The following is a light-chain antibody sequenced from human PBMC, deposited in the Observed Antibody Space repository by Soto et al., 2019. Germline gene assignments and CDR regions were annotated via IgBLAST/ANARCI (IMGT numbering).Light chain of an antibody. CDR3: QVWDSSSDHVV. Sequence: YELTQPPSVSVAPGKTARITCGGNNIGSKSVHWYQQKPGQAPVLVIYYDIDRPSGIPERFSGSNSGNTATLTISRVEAGDEADYYCQVWDSSSDHVVFGGGTKLTVL. CDR2: YDI. V-gene: IGLV3-21*04. CDR1: NIGSKS. J-gene: IGLJ2*01.